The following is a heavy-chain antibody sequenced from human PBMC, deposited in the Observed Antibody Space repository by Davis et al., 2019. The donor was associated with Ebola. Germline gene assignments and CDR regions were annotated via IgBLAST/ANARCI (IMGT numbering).Heavy chain of an antibody. CDR1: GYSFTSYW. CDR2: IYPGDSDT. D-gene: IGHD5-24*01. J-gene: IGHJ4*02. V-gene: IGHV5-51*01. Sequence: GESLKISCQGSGYSFTSYWIAWVRQMPGKGLEWMGIIYPGDSDTRYSPSFRGQVTISADKSFSTAYLQWSSLKASDTAMYYCARGTDGYNPGGYFDSWGQGTLVTVSS. CDR3: ARGTDGYNPGGYFDS.